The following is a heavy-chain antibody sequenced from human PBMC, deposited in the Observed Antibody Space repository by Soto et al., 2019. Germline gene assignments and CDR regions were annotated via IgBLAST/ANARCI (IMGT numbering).Heavy chain of an antibody. CDR1: GGTFSSYA. CDR2: IIPIFGTA. Sequence: VQLVQSGAEVKKPGSSVKVSCKASGGTFSSYAISWVRQAPGQGLEWMGGIIPIFGTANYAQKFQGRVTITADESTSTAYMELSSLRSEDTAVYYCARAHDGLTMYSSSWNFDYWGQGTLVTVAS. CDR3: ARAHDGLTMYSSSWNFDY. D-gene: IGHD6-13*01. J-gene: IGHJ4*02. V-gene: IGHV1-69*01.